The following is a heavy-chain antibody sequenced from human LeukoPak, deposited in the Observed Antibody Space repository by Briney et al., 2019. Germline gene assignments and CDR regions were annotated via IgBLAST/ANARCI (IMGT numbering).Heavy chain of an antibody. V-gene: IGHV4-34*01. Sequence: PSETLRLSCAASGESFSGYYRSWIRQSPDKGLEWIGQINHSGGAAYNPSLKSRLNISVGSSKNQCSLELAYKTAADTAVYYCARGRRPSVERQYTGGWLCFMYVW. CDR1: GESFSGYY. J-gene: IGHJ6*01. D-gene: IGHD6-19*01. CDR2: INHSGGA. CDR3: ARGRRPSVERQYTGGWLCFMYV.